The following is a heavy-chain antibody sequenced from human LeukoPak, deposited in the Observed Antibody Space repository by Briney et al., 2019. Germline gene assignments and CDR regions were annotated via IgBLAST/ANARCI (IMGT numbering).Heavy chain of an antibody. J-gene: IGHJ4*02. Sequence: PSETLSLTCTVSGGSISSSSYYWGWIRQSPGKGLEWIGSIYYSGSTYYNPSLKSRVTISVDTSKNQFSLKMSSVTAADTAVYYCTKGRGIWGQGTLVTVSS. CDR2: IYYSGST. CDR3: TKGRGI. D-gene: IGHD3-10*01. CDR1: GGSISSSSYY. V-gene: IGHV4-39*07.